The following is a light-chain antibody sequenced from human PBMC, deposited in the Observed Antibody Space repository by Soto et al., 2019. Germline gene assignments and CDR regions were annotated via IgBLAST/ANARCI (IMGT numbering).Light chain of an antibody. CDR3: QQYDSSPIT. CDR1: QSVNSR. Sequence: EIVFTHSAGTLSFSAVERATLSCRASQSVNSRLAWYQHKPGQAPRLLISGASSRATGIPDRFSGSGSGTDFTLTISRLEPEDFAVYYCQQYDSSPITFGQGTRLEIK. J-gene: IGKJ5*01. CDR2: GAS. V-gene: IGKV3-20*01.